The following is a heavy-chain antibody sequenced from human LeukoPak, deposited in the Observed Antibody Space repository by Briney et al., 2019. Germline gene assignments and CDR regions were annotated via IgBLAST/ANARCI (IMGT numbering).Heavy chain of an antibody. V-gene: IGHV3-48*03. J-gene: IGHJ3*01. CDR1: TFTFSSYD. CDR2: ISSSGITI. CDR3: ARDLVSGAYTFDF. D-gene: IGHD3-16*01. Sequence: GGSLRLSCTASTFTFSSYDINWVRQAPGKGLEWLSYISSSGITIYYADSVKGRFTISRDNARNSVYLQMNSLRAGDTAVYYCARDLVSGAYTFDFWGHGTMVTVSS.